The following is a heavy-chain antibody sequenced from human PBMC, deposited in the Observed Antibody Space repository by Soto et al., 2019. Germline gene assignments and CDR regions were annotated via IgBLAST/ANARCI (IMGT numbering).Heavy chain of an antibody. CDR3: AKETSLWFGVKPGYYYYGMDV. V-gene: IGHV3-23*01. CDR2: ISGSGGST. CDR1: GFTFSSYA. J-gene: IGHJ6*02. Sequence: EVQLLESGGGLVQPGGSLRLSCAASGFTFSSYAMSWVRQAPGKGLEWVSAISGSGGSTYYADSVKGRFTISRDNSKNTLYLQMNSLRAEDTAVYYCAKETSLWFGVKPGYYYYGMDVWGQGTTVTVSS. D-gene: IGHD3-10*01.